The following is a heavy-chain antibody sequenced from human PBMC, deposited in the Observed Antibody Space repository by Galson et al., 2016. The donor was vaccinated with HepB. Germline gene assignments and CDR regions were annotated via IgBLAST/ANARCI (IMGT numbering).Heavy chain of an antibody. CDR1: GGSISSGGYS. D-gene: IGHD3-22*01. CDR2: IYHSGNT. J-gene: IGHJ5*02. CDR3: ARANHYYDSSGFRVKGYWFDP. V-gene: IGHV4-30-2*01. Sequence: TLSLTCAVSGGSISSGGYSWSWIRQPPGKGLEWIGYIYHSGNTYYNPSLKSRVTISADRSKNQFSLKLSSVTAADTAVYYCARANHYYDSSGFRVKGYWFDPWGQGTPVTVSS.